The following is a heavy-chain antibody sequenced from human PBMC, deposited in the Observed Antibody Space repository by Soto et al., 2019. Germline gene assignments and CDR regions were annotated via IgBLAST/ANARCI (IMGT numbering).Heavy chain of an antibody. Sequence: EVQLVESGGGLVKPGGFLRLSCAASGFTFSSYSMNWVRQAPGKGLEWVSSISSSSSYIYYADSVKGRFTISRDNAKNSLYLQMNSLRAEDTAVYYCARDADIVVVPAAMMNWFDPWGKGTLVTVSS. J-gene: IGHJ5*02. CDR3: ARDADIVVVPAAMMNWFDP. CDR2: ISSSSSYI. D-gene: IGHD2-2*01. V-gene: IGHV3-21*01. CDR1: GFTFSSYS.